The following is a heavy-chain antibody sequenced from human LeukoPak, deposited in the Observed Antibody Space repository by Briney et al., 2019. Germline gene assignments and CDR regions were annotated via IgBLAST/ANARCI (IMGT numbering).Heavy chain of an antibody. J-gene: IGHJ4*02. V-gene: IGHV3-73*01. D-gene: IGHD3-9*01. CDR2: IRRQGDSDAT. CDR3: AGDYNFLTGLNY. Sequence: GGSLRLSCAASGLTFSGSGIHWVRQASGKGLEWLGRIRRQGDSDATRYAASLKGKFTISRVDSRNMAYLQMNSLKTEDTAVYYCAGDYNFLTGLNYWGQGTLVTVSS. CDR1: GLTFSGSG.